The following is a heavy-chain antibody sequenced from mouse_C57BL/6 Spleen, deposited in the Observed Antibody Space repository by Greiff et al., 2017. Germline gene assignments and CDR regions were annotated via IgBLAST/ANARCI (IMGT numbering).Heavy chain of an antibody. CDR3: ARDQGVSSYFDY. J-gene: IGHJ2*01. D-gene: IGHD1-1*01. CDR1: GFTFSDYY. CDR2: INYDGSST. V-gene: IGHV5-16*01. Sequence: EVQLVESEGGLVQPGSSMKLSCTASGFTFSDYYMAWVRQVPEKGLEWVANINYDGSSTYYLDSLKSRFIISRDNAKNILYLQMSSLKSEDTATYDCARDQGVSSYFDYWGQGSTLTVSS.